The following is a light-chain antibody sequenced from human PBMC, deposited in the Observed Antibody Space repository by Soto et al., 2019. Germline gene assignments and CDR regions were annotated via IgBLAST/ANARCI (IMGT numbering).Light chain of an antibody. CDR1: QSISSTY. CDR2: DAS. CDR3: QQRVDWLT. Sequence: EIVLTQSPGTLSLSPGERATLSCRASQSISSTYLTWYHQKPGQAPRLLIYDASNRVTGIPARFSGSGSGTDFTLTISSVEPEDFAVYYCQQRVDWLTFGGGTKLEIK. J-gene: IGKJ4*01. V-gene: IGKV3-11*01.